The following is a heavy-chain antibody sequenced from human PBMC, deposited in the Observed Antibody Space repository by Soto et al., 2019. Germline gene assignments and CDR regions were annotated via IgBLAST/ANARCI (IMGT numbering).Heavy chain of an antibody. J-gene: IGHJ6*02. V-gene: IGHV3-21*04. CDR3: ARDSSGWQQYYYYGMDV. CDR1: GFTFTSYA. D-gene: IGHD6-19*01. CDR2: ISAGGNNT. Sequence: PVGSLRLSCAASGFTFTSYAMNWVRQTPTKGLEWVSSISAGGNNTYYVDSVKGRFTISRDNAKNSLYLQMNSLRAEDTAVYYCARDSSGWQQYYYYGMDVWGQGTTVTVSS.